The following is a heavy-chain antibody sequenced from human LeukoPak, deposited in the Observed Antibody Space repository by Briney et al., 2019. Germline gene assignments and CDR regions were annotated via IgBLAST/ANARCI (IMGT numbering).Heavy chain of an antibody. V-gene: IGHV4-39*01. CDR2: IFYSGTT. CDR1: GGATSSSNYY. Sequence: SETLSLTCTVSGGATSSSNYYWAWIRQPPGKGLEWMGSIFYSGTTYYNPSLKSRVTISVDTSKNQFSLNLSSVTAADAAVYYCARLSNYGGHSGDGYWGQGTLVTVSS. D-gene: IGHD4-23*01. J-gene: IGHJ4*02. CDR3: ARLSNYGGHSGDGY.